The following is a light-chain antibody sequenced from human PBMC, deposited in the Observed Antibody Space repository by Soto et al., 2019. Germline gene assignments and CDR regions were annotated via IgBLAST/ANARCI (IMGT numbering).Light chain of an antibody. CDR3: QHYNSYSEA. CDR1: QSIGKH. CDR2: SVS. Sequence: DIQMTQSPSSLSASVGDRVTITCRASQSIGKHLNWYQQKPGKAPKFLIYSVSSLQSGVPSRFSGSGSGTEFTLTISSLQPDDFATYYCQHYNSYSEAFGQGTKVDIK. V-gene: IGKV1-16*01. J-gene: IGKJ1*01.